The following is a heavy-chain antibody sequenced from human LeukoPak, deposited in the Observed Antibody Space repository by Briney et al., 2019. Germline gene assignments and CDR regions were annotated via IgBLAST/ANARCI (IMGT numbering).Heavy chain of an antibody. CDR2: LQSGGKT. CDR3: ARLYAVGPYGMDV. D-gene: IGHD3-16*01. J-gene: IGHJ6*02. Sequence: GGSLRLSCAVSGFAVSNNYMVWVRQAPVQELEGVSILQSGGKTFYADSVKGRFTISRDNSKNTLYLQMSSLRVEDTAVYYCARLYAVGPYGMDVWGQGTTVTVSS. V-gene: IGHV3-66*04. CDR1: GFAVSNNY.